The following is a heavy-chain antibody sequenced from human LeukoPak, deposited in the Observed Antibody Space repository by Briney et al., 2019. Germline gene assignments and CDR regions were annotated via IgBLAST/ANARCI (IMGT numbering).Heavy chain of an antibody. Sequence: GGSLRLSCAASGFTFSSYSMNWVRQAPGKGLEWVSSISSSSSYIYYADSVKGRFTISRDNAKNSLYLQMNSPRAEDTAVYYCARDKRGMGVSSDYWGQGTLVTVSS. J-gene: IGHJ4*02. CDR2: ISSSSSYI. D-gene: IGHD3-10*01. CDR3: ARDKRGMGVSSDY. V-gene: IGHV3-21*01. CDR1: GFTFSSYS.